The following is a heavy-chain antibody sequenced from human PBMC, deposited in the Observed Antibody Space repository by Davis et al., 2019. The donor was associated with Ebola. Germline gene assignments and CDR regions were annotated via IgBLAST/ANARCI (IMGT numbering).Heavy chain of an antibody. D-gene: IGHD4-23*01. Sequence: PGGSLRLSCAASGFTFSSYAMSWVRQAPGKGLEWVSAISGSGGSTYYADSVKGRFTISRDNSKNTLYLQMNSLRAEDTAVYYCAKDLHTYTVVTGGDFDYWGQGTLVTVSS. CDR2: ISGSGGST. J-gene: IGHJ4*02. CDR3: AKDLHTYTVVTGGDFDY. CDR1: GFTFSSYA. V-gene: IGHV3-23*01.